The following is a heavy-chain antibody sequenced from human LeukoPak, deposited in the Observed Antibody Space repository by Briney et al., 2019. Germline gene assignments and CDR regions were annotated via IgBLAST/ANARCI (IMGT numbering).Heavy chain of an antibody. CDR1: GFTFSSYS. D-gene: IGHD2-2*01. V-gene: IGHV3-21*01. CDR3: ARDPTYCSSTSCYLYGMDV. Sequence: GGSLRLSCAASGFTFSSYSMSWVRQAPGKGLEWVSSISSSSSYIYYADSVKGRFTISRDNAKNSLYLQMNSLRAEDTAVYYCARDPTYCSSTSCYLYGMDVWGQGTTVTVSS. CDR2: ISSSSSYI. J-gene: IGHJ6*02.